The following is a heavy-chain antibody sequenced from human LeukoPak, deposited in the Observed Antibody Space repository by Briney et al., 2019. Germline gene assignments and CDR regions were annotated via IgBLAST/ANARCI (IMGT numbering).Heavy chain of an antibody. CDR1: GGSFSGYY. CDR3: ASGYSSGWGWFDP. D-gene: IGHD6-19*01. J-gene: IGHJ5*02. Sequence: PSETLSLTCAVYGGSFSGYYWSWIRQPPGKGLEWIGEINHSGSTNYNPSLMSRVTISVDTSKNQFSLKLSSVTAADTAVYYCASGYSSGWGWFDPWGQGTLVTVSS. CDR2: INHSGST. V-gene: IGHV4-34*01.